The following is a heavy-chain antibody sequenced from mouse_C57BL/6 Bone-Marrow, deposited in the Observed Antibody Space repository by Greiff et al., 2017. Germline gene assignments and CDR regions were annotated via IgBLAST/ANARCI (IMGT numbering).Heavy chain of an antibody. D-gene: IGHD1-1*01. CDR2: INPNYGTT. J-gene: IGHJ4*01. V-gene: IGHV1-39*01. Sequence: EVKLQESGPELVKPGASVKISCKASGYSFTDYNMNWVKQSNGKSLEWIGVINPNYGTTSYNQKFKGKATLTVDQSSSTAYMQLNSLTSEDSAVYYCARSDYYGSSYYYAMDYWGQGTSVTVSS. CDR1: GYSFTDYN. CDR3: ARSDYYGSSYYYAMDY.